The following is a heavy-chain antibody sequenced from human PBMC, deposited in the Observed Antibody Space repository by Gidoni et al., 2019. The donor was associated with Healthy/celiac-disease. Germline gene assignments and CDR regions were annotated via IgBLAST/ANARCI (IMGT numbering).Heavy chain of an antibody. D-gene: IGHD3-22*01. J-gene: IGHJ3*02. Sequence: QVQLQESGPGLVKPSETLSLTCTVSGGSISSYYWSWIRQPPGKGLEWIGYIYYSGSTNYNPSLKSRVTISVDTSKNQFSLKLSSVTAADTAVYYCATRGKVVKIPNAFDIWGQGTMVTVSS. CDR2: IYYSGST. CDR3: ATRGKVVKIPNAFDI. CDR1: GGSISSYY. V-gene: IGHV4-59*08.